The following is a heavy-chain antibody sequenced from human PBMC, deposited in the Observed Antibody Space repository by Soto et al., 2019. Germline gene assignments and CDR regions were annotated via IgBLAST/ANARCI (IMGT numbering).Heavy chain of an antibody. CDR2: IYYSGST. D-gene: IGHD4-17*01. J-gene: IGHJ4*02. CDR1: GGSISSYY. Sequence: KPSETLSLTCTVSGGSISSYYWSWIRQPPGKGLGWIGYIYYSGSTNYNPSLKSRVTISVDTSKNQFSLKLSSVTAADTAVYYCARLHFENGDYGYWGQGTLVTVSS. V-gene: IGHV4-59*08. CDR3: ARLHFENGDYGY.